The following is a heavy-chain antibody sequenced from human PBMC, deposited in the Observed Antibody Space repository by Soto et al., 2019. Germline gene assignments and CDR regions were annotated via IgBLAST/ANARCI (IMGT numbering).Heavy chain of an antibody. D-gene: IGHD2-15*01. J-gene: IGHJ4*02. CDR1: GGTFSSYS. CDR2: IIPIVGIA. Sequence: QVQLVQSGAEVKKPGSSVKVSCKASGGTFSSYSISWVRQAPGQGLEWMGRIIPIVGIANYAQKFRGRVTIIADKSTSTAYMELSSLRSEDTAVYYCARVGYCSGGSCDHIVNWGQGTLVTVSS. CDR3: ARVGYCSGGSCDHIVN. V-gene: IGHV1-69*02.